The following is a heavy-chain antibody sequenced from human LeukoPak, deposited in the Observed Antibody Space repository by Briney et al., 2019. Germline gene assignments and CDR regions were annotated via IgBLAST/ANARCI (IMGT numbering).Heavy chain of an antibody. CDR3: ATRAYYYDSSGYYH. Sequence: ASVKVSCKVSGYTLTELSMHWVRQAPGKGLEWMGGFDPEDGETIYAQKFQGRVTMTEDTSTDTAYVELSSLRSEDTAVYYCATRAYYYDSSGYYHWGQGTLVTVSS. J-gene: IGHJ5*02. D-gene: IGHD3-22*01. V-gene: IGHV1-24*01. CDR2: FDPEDGET. CDR1: GYTLTELS.